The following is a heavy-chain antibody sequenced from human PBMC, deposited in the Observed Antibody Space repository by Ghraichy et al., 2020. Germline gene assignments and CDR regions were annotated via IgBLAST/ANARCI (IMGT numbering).Heavy chain of an antibody. CDR2: IKQDGSEK. Sequence: LSLTCAASGFTFGSNWMTWVRQAPGKGLEWVGNIKQDGSEKYYVGSVKGRFSISRDNAKNSLYLQMNSLRDEDTAVYYCARAVHRVGPYLDYWGQGTLVPVSA. D-gene: IGHD1-26*01. CDR3: ARAVHRVGPYLDY. V-gene: IGHV3-7*01. J-gene: IGHJ4*02. CDR1: GFTFGSNW.